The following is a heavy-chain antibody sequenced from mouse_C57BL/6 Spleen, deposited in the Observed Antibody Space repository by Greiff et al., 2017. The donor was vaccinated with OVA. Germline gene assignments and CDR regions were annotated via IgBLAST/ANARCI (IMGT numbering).Heavy chain of an antibody. CDR1: GYTFTSYW. CDR3: ARSRTSYWYFDV. Sequence: QVQLKQPGAELVRPGSSVKLSCKASGYTFTSYWMHWVKQRPIQGLEWIGNIDPSDSETHYNQKFKDKATLTVDKSSSTAYMQLSSLTSEDSAVYYCARSRTSYWYFDVWGTGTTVTVSS. V-gene: IGHV1-52*01. J-gene: IGHJ1*03. CDR2: IDPSDSET.